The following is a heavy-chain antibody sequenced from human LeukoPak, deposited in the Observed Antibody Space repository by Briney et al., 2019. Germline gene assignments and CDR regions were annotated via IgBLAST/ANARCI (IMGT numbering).Heavy chain of an antibody. V-gene: IGHV3-23*01. CDR3: AKDRGGSSWPFDY. D-gene: IGHD6-13*01. CDR2: IIERGTTT. Sequence: GGSLRLSCAASGFTFSTYSMSWVRQAPGKGLEWVSGIIERGTTTYYADSVKGRFTISRDNSKNTVHLQMNSLRVEDTAVYYCAKDRGGSSWPFDYWGQGTLVTVSS. J-gene: IGHJ4*02. CDR1: GFTFSTYS.